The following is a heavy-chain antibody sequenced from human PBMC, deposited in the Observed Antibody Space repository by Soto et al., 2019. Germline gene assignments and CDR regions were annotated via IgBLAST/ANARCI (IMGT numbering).Heavy chain of an antibody. D-gene: IGHD3-22*01. J-gene: IGHJ4*02. CDR1: GYSFTSYW. CDR2: IYPGDSDT. CDR3: ARLLYYDSRGYSRAHFDY. Sequence: GESLKISCKGSGYSFTSYWIGWVRQMPGKGLEWMGIIYPGDSDTRYSPSFQGQVTISADKSISTAYLQWSSLKASDTAMYYCARLLYYDSRGYSRAHFDYWGQGTLVTVSS. V-gene: IGHV5-51*01.